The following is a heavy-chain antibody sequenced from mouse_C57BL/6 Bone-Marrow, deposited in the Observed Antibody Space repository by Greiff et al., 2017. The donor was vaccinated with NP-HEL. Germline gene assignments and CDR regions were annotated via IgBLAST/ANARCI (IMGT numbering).Heavy chain of an antibody. D-gene: IGHD4-1*01. CDR3: ARNWDRAWFAY. J-gene: IGHJ3*01. Sequence: QVTLKESGPGILQSSQTLSLTCSFSGFSLSNSGMGVSWIRQPSGQGLEWLAHIYWDDDKRYNPSLKSRLTISKYTSRNQVFLKITSVDTADTATYYCARNWDRAWFAYWGQGTLVTVSA. CDR2: IYWDDDK. V-gene: IGHV8-12*01. CDR1: GFSLSNSGMG.